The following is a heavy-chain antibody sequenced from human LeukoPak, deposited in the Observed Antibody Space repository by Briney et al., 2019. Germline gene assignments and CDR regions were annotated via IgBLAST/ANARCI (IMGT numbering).Heavy chain of an antibody. CDR3: AKHIGAAAAPDAFDI. CDR2: ISWNSGSI. V-gene: IGHV3-9*01. CDR1: GFTFDDYA. D-gene: IGHD6-13*01. Sequence: GGSLILSCAASGFTFDDYAMHWVRQAPGKGLEWVSGISWNSGSICYADSVKGRFTISRDNAKNSLYLQMNSLRAEDTALYYCAKHIGAAAAPDAFDIWGQGTMVTVSS. J-gene: IGHJ3*02.